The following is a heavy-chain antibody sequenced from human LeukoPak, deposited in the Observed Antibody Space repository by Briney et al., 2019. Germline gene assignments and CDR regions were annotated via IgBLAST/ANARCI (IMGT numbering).Heavy chain of an antibody. D-gene: IGHD1-26*01. CDR1: GGSFSGDF. J-gene: IGHJ5*02. Sequence: SETLSLTCAVYGGSFSGDFWSWIRQSPGKGLKWIGEINHGGSTTYNPSLKSRVTISVDTSKNQFSLKLSSVTAADTAVYYCARRRSYYSKNWFDPWGQGTLVTVSS. CDR3: ARRRSYYSKNWFDP. V-gene: IGHV4-34*01. CDR2: INHGGST.